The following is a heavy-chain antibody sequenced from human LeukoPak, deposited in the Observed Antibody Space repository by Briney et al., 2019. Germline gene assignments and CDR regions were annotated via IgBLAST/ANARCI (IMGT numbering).Heavy chain of an antibody. Sequence: SETLTLTCAVSGDSISSYYLSWIRQPAGKGLEWMGRIYTSGSTNYNPSLKSRIAMLVDTSKNQYSLKLSHVTAAGTDVNYCARGVVTAPGWFDPWGQGTLVTVSS. J-gene: IGHJ5*02. V-gene: IGHV4-4*07. CDR1: GDSISSYY. CDR2: IYTSGST. CDR3: ARGVVTAPGWFDP. D-gene: IGHD2-21*02.